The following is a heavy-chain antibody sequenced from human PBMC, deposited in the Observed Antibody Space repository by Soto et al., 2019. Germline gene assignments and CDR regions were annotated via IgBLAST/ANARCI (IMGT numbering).Heavy chain of an antibody. CDR3: AQTEDGGRSRTPAGWFDA. CDR1: GFSLSNAGMG. J-gene: IGHJ5*02. D-gene: IGHD2-15*01. CDR2: IFSNDER. Sequence: QVTLKESGPVLVNPTETLTLTCTVSGFSLSNAGMGVSWIRQPPGKALEWLAHIFSNDERRFSTSLKNRLTISKDTFNSQVVLIMTNMDPVDTATYYCAQTEDGGRSRTPAGWFDACGQGTLVTVSS. V-gene: IGHV2-26*01.